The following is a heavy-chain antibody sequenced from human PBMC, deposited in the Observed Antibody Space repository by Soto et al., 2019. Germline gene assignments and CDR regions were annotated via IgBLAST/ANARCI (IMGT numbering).Heavy chain of an antibody. V-gene: IGHV3-72*01. J-gene: IGHJ6*02. CDR3: ARQDPGYYDYGMDV. Sequence: GGSLRLSCAASGFTFSDHYMGWARQAPGRGLEWVGRSRNKANSYDTQYAASVKGRFTISRDESGNSLYLQMNSLKTEDTAVYYCARQDPGYYDYGMDVWGQGTTVTVSS. CDR1: GFTFSDHY. CDR2: SRNKANSYDT.